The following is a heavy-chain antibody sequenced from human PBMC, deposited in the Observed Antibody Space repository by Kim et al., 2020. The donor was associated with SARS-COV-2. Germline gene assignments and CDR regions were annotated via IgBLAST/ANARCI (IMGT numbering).Heavy chain of an antibody. J-gene: IGHJ5*02. CDR3: ARTLGVGAYYGSGGPCFDP. D-gene: IGHD3-10*01. CDR1: GGSISSYY. V-gene: IGHV4-59*01. Sequence: SETLSLTCTVSGGSISSYYWSWIRQPPGKGLEWIGYIYYSGSTNYNPSLKSRVTISVDTSKNQFSLKLSSVTAADTAVYYCARTLGVGAYYGSGGPCFDPWGQGTLVTVSS. CDR2: IYYSGST.